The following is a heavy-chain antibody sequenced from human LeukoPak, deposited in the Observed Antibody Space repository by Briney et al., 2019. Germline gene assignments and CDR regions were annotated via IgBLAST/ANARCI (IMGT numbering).Heavy chain of an antibody. CDR1: GGSINSYD. CDR3: GRMEYYFDY. CDR2: IYYSGST. Sequence: SETLSLTCTVSGGSINSYDWSWIRQPPGKGLEWVGYIYYSGSTNYNPSLKSRVTMSADTSKTQFSLRVSSVTASDTAVYYCGRMEYYFDYWGQGTLVTVSS. V-gene: IGHV4-59*01. D-gene: IGHD3-3*01. J-gene: IGHJ4*02.